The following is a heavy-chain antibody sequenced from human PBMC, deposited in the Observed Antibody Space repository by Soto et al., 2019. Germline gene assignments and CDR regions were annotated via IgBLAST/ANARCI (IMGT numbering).Heavy chain of an antibody. Sequence: QVPLVESWGGVVQPGRSLRLSCAASGVTVSSYGMHWVRQAPGKGLEWVAVRSYDGSNKYYADSVKGRFTISRDNSKNTLYLQMNSLRAEDTAVYYCANGGGPGHDFDYWGQGTLVTVSS. CDR1: GVTVSSYG. CDR3: ANGGGPGHDFDY. J-gene: IGHJ4*02. CDR2: RSYDGSNK. V-gene: IGHV3-30*18. D-gene: IGHD2-15*01.